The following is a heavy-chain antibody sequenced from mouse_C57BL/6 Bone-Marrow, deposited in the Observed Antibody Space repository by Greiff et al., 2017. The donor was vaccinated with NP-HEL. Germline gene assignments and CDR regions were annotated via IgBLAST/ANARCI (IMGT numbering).Heavy chain of an antibody. J-gene: IGHJ3*01. CDR3: ARDEGVYDGYYVGFAY. Sequence: EVQRVESGGGLVKPGGSLKLSCAASGFTFSSYAMSWVRQTPEKRLEWVATISDGGSYTYYPDNVKGRFSISRDNAKNNLYLQMSHLKSEDTAMYYCARDEGVYDGYYVGFAYWGQGTLVTVSA. V-gene: IGHV5-4*01. CDR1: GFTFSSYA. D-gene: IGHD2-3*01. CDR2: ISDGGSYT.